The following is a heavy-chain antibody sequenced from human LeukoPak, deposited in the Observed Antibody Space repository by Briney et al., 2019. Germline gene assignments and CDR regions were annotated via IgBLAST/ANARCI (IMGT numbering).Heavy chain of an antibody. CDR2: IHHSGRT. Sequence: PSETLSLTCTVSNTSISGANYWGWVRQPPGKGLGWIATIHHSGRTYYNPSLKSRVTISADTSKNEFSMKLTSVTATDTAVYYCARVTDFWSGYYIRYFDLWGQGSLVTVSS. V-gene: IGHV4-38-2*02. CDR3: ARVTDFWSGYYIRYFDL. D-gene: IGHD3-3*01. J-gene: IGHJ5*02. CDR1: NTSISGANY.